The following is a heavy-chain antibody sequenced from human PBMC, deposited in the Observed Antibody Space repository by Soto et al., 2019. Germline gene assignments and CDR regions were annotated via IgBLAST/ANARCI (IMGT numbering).Heavy chain of an antibody. J-gene: IGHJ4*02. Sequence: QVELVQSGAEVKNPGASVTVSCKTSGEFFTAYGISWVRQAPGQGLEWMGWISTYSTNTNYAPKFQGRLLLTADTSTTTAHMELRSLRPDDTAVYYCARWAGRLRDCGGPFDYWGQGSLVTVSP. CDR1: GEFFTAYG. CDR3: ARWAGRLRDCGGPFDY. D-gene: IGHD4-17*01. CDR2: ISTYSTNT. V-gene: IGHV1-18*04.